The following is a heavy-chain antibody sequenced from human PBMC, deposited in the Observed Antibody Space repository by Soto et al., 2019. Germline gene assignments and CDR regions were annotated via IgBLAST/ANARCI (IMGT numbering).Heavy chain of an antibody. V-gene: IGHV5-51*01. D-gene: IGHD2-8*01. CDR3: ASQYEDYYYGMDV. J-gene: IGHJ6*02. CDR2: IYPGDSDT. Sequence: PGESLKISCKGSGYSFTSYWIGWVRQMPGKGLEWMGIIYPGDSDTRYSPSFQGQVTISADKSISTAYPQWSSLKASDTAMYYCASQYEDYYYGMDVWGQGTRVTVSS. CDR1: GYSFTSYW.